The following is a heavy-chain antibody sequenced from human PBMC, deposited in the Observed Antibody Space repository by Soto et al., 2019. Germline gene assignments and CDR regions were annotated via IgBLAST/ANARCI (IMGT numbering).Heavy chain of an antibody. CDR1: GGSFSGYY. CDR2: INHSGST. CDR3: ARNDKPHYYGSGNWFDP. V-gene: IGHV4-34*01. D-gene: IGHD3-10*01. Sequence: QVQLQQWGAGLLKPSETLSLTCAVYGGSFSGYYWSWIRQPPGKGLEWIGEINHSGSTNYNPSLKSRVTISVDTSKHQFSLKLSSVTAADTAVYYCARNDKPHYYGSGNWFDPWGQGTLVTVSS. J-gene: IGHJ5*02.